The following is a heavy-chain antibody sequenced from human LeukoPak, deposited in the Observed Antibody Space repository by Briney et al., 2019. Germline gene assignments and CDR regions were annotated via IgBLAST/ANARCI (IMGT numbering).Heavy chain of an antibody. V-gene: IGHV3-7*01. CDR1: GFSFSSHW. D-gene: IGHD3-22*01. CDR2: INQDGREK. Sequence: PGGSLRLSCAASGFSFSSHWMSWVRQAPGKGLEWVANINQDGREKQYVDSVKGRFTISRDNAKNSLYLQMNSLRAEDTAVYYCARRGYDSSGYYSYEGRDYWGQGTLVTVSS. J-gene: IGHJ4*02. CDR3: ARRGYDSSGYYSYEGRDY.